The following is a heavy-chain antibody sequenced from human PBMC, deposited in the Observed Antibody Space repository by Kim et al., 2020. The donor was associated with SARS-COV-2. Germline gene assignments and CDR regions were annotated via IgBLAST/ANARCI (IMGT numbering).Heavy chain of an antibody. D-gene: IGHD3-10*01. V-gene: IGHV3-30-3*01. Sequence: GGSLRLSCADSGLSFDSSAMNWVRQAPGKGLEWVAVISFDGRNKAYAGSVKGRVTISRDNSKSTLHLQMNSLRVEDTAVYYCARGNYYESVSLSDYYNGMDVWGQGTTVTVSS. CDR1: GLSFDSSA. CDR2: ISFDGRNK. CDR3: ARGNYYESVSLSDYYNGMDV. J-gene: IGHJ6*02.